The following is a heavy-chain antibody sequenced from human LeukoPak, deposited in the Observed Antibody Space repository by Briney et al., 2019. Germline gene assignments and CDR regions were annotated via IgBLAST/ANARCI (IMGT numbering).Heavy chain of an antibody. D-gene: IGHD3-22*01. CDR1: GFTFSSYA. Sequence: GGSLRLSCAASGFTFSSYAMSWVRQAPGKGLEWVSAISGSGGSTYYTDSVKGRFTISRDNSKNTLYLQMNSLRAEDTAVYYCAKDSMIVLYYFDYWGQGTLVTVSS. CDR3: AKDSMIVLYYFDY. CDR2: ISGSGGST. V-gene: IGHV3-23*01. J-gene: IGHJ4*02.